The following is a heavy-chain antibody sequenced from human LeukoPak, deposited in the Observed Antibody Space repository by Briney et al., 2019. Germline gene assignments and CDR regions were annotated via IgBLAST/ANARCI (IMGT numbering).Heavy chain of an antibody. CDR3: ARGKGYCSGGSCHNWIDP. V-gene: IGHV4-34*01. J-gene: IGHJ5*02. D-gene: IGHD2-15*01. Sequence: PSETLSLTCAVYGGSFSGYYWSWIRQPPGKGLEWIGEINHSGSTNYNPSLKSRVTISVDTSKNQFSLKLSSVTAADTAVYYCARGKGYCSGGSCHNWIDPWGQGTLVTVSS. CDR1: GGSFSGYY. CDR2: INHSGST.